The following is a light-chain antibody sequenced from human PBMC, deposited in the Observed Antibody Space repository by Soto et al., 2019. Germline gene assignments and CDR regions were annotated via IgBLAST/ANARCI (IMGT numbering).Light chain of an antibody. Sequence: IVMTQSPATLSVSPGERATLSCRASQSINNNLAWYQQKPGQAPRLLIYDASTWATDIPARFSGSGSGTDFTLTISSLQSEDSAVYYCQQYKSWFTFGQGTKLEIK. CDR3: QQYKSWFT. J-gene: IGKJ2*01. V-gene: IGKV3-15*01. CDR2: DAS. CDR1: QSINNN.